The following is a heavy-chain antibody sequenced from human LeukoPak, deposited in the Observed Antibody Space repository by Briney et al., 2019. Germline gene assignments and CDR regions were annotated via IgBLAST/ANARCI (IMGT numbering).Heavy chain of an antibody. CDR1: GFSLSTSGVG. Sequence: SGPTLVKPTQTLTLTCTFSGFSLSTSGVGVGWIRQPPGKALEWLALIYWNDDKRYSPSLKGRLTITKDTSKSQVVLTMTNMDPVDTATYYCALVKWNAFDIWGQGTMVTVSS. V-gene: IGHV2-5*01. CDR3: ALVKWNAFDI. J-gene: IGHJ3*02. CDR2: IYWNDDK. D-gene: IGHD6-6*01.